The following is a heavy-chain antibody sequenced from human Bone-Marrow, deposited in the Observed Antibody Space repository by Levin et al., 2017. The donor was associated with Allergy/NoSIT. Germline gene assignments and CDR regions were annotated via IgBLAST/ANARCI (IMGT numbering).Heavy chain of an antibody. Sequence: SGPTLVKPTQTLTVTCTFSGFSLTTNQVGVGWIRQSPGKALEWLALIYLNDDQNYSPSLKSRLTITKDTSKNQVVLTLTNVGPLDTATYYCARTGSDFWGAYSYWGRGTLVTVSS. D-gene: IGHD3-3*01. CDR3: ARTGSDFWGAYSY. V-gene: IGHV2-5*01. CDR1: GFSLTTNQVG. CDR2: IYLNDDQ. J-gene: IGHJ4*02.